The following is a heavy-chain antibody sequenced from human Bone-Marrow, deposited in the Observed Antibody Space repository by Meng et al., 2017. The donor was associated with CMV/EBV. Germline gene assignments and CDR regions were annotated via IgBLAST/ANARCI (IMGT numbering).Heavy chain of an antibody. CDR1: GFTFSSYG. V-gene: IGHV3-30*02. CDR2: IRYDGSNK. J-gene: IGHJ6*02. CDR3: ARGLDV. Sequence: GESLKISCAASGFTFSSYGMHWVRQAPGKGLEWVAFIRYDGSNKYYADSVKGRFTISRDNAKNTLYLQMNSLRAEDTAVYYCARGLDVWGQGTTVTVSS.